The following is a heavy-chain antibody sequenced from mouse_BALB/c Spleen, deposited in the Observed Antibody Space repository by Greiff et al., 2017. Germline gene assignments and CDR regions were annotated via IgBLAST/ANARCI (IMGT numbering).Heavy chain of an antibody. Sequence: QVQLQQSGAELVRPGTSVKVSCKASGYAFTNYLIEWVKQRPGQGLEWIGVINPGSGGTNYNEKFKGKATLTADKSSSTAYMQLSSLTSDDSAVYFCAQRGFAYWGQGTLVTVSA. CDR1: GYAFTNYL. CDR2: INPGSGGT. CDR3: AQRGFAY. J-gene: IGHJ3*01. V-gene: IGHV1-54*01.